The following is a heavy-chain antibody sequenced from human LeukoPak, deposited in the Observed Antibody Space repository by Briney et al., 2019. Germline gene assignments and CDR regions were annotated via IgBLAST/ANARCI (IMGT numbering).Heavy chain of an antibody. CDR2: INPNSGGT. J-gene: IGHJ4*02. V-gene: IGHV1-2*06. D-gene: IGHD1-1*01. Sequence: GASVKVSGKAAGYTFTGYYMHWVRQAPGQGLGWMGRINPNSGGTNYAQKFQGRVTMTRDTSISTAYMELSRLRSDDTAVYYCARGGTTLPFDYWGQGTLVTVSS. CDR3: ARGGTTLPFDY. CDR1: GYTFTGYY.